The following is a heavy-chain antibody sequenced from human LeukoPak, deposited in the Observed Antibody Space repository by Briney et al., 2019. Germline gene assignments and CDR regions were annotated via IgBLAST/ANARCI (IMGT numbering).Heavy chain of an antibody. D-gene: IGHD3-16*01. J-gene: IGHJ6*03. CDR2: ISSSSSYI. CDR3: ARAHYDYVWGYYMDV. V-gene: IGHV3-21*01. Sequence: GGSLRLSCAASGFTFSSYSMNWVRQAPGKGLEWVSSISSSSSYIYYADSVKGRFTISRDNAKNSLYLQMNSLRAEDTAVYYCARAHYDYVWGYYMDVWGKGTTVTVSS. CDR1: GFTFSSYS.